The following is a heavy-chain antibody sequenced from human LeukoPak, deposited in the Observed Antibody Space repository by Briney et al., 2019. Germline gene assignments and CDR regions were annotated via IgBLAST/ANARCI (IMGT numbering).Heavy chain of an antibody. Sequence: GGSLRLSCAASGFTLSSYAMHWVRQAPGKGLEWVAVISYDGSNKYFADSVKGRFTISRDNSKNTLYLQMNSLRAEDTAVYYCARTTAGTFYYMDVWGKGTTVTVSS. CDR2: ISYDGSNK. CDR1: GFTLSSYA. V-gene: IGHV3-30*01. CDR3: ARTTAGTFYYMDV. J-gene: IGHJ6*03. D-gene: IGHD6-13*01.